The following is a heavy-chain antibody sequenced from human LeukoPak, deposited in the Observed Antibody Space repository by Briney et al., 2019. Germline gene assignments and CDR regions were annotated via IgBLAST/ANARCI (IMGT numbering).Heavy chain of an antibody. D-gene: IGHD5-18*01. CDR3: ATKRGYSYGLDY. CDR2: ISYDGRTQ. V-gene: IGHV3-30*14. CDR1: GFTFSVYA. Sequence: PGGSLRLSCAASGFTFSVYAMHWVRQAPGKGLEWVAFISYDGRTQDYADSVKGRFTVSRDNSKNTLYLQMNSLRAEDTAVYYCATKRGYSYGLDYWGQGTLVTVSS. J-gene: IGHJ4*02.